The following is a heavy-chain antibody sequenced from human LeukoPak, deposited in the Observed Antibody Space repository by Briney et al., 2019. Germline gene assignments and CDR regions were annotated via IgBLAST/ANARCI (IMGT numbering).Heavy chain of an antibody. V-gene: IGHV4-61*02. CDR1: GGSISSGSYY. J-gene: IGHJ6*03. CDR3: ARDSFSGYSSGWYWDYYYYMDV. CDR2: IYTSGST. Sequence: SQTLSLTRTVSGGSISSGSYYWSWVRQPAGKGLEWIGRIYTSGSTNYNPSLKSRVTISVDTSKNQFSLKLSSVTAADTAVYYCARDSFSGYSSGWYWDYYYYMDVWGKGTTVTISS. D-gene: IGHD6-19*01.